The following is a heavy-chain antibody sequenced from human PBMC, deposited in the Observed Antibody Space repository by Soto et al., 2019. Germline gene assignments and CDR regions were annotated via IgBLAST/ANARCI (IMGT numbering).Heavy chain of an antibody. V-gene: IGHV3-30-3*01. Sequence: GGSLRLSCAASGFTFSSYAMHWVRQAPGKGLEWVAVISYDGSNKYYADSVKGRFTISRDNSKNTLYLQMNSLRAEDTAVYYCARDTKSTSSSGPIDYWGQGTLVTVSS. D-gene: IGHD6-19*01. J-gene: IGHJ4*02. CDR1: GFTFSSYA. CDR3: ARDTKSTSSSGPIDY. CDR2: ISYDGSNK.